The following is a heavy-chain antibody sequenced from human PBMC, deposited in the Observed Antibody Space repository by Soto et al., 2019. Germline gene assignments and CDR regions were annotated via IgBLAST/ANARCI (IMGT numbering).Heavy chain of an antibody. Sequence: QVQLQQWGAGLLKPSEILSLTCAVYGGSLSGYYWTWIRRPPGKGLEWIGEIHHSGSINYNSSLKSRVTISADTSKNQFFLKLSSVTAADTAVYYCSRGGDAYRAGNYWGQGTLVTVSS. CDR2: IHHSGSI. D-gene: IGHD4-4*01. V-gene: IGHV4-34*01. CDR3: SRGGDAYRAGNY. CDR1: GGSLSGYY. J-gene: IGHJ4*02.